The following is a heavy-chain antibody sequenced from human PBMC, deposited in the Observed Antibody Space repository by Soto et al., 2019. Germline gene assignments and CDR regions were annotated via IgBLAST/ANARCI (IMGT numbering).Heavy chain of an antibody. CDR1: GFTFSDHY. Sequence: GGSLRLSCAASGFTFSDHYMDWVRQAPGKGLEWVSAISGSGGSTYYADSVKGRFTISRDNSKNTLYLQMNSLRAEDTAVYYCAYCTNGVCYYFDYWGQGTLVTVSS. D-gene: IGHD2-8*01. CDR2: ISGSGGST. V-gene: IGHV3-23*01. CDR3: AYCTNGVCYYFDY. J-gene: IGHJ4*02.